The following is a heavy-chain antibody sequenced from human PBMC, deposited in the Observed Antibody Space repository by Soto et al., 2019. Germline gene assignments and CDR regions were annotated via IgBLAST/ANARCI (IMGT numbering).Heavy chain of an antibody. V-gene: IGHV1-69*13. CDR2: IIPIFGTA. CDR1: GGTFSSYA. D-gene: IGHD2-15*01. J-gene: IGHJ4*02. CDR3: ARAGRVVVAANFDY. Sequence: SVKVSCKASGGTFSSYAISWARQAPGQGLEWMGGIIPIFGTANYAQKFQGRVTITADESTSTAYMELSSLRSEDTAVYYCARAGRVVVAANFDYWGQGTLVTVSS.